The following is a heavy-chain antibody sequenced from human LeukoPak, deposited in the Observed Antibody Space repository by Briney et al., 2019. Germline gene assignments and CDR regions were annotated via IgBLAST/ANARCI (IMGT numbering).Heavy chain of an antibody. Sequence: SVKVSCKASGGTFSSYAISWVRQAPGQGLEWMGRIIPIFGTANYAQKFQGRVTITTDESTSTAYMELSSLRSEDTAVYYCARGHRYDYVWGSYRRPTDYWGQGTLVTVSS. CDR2: IIPIFGTA. CDR3: ARGHRYDYVWGSYRRPTDY. J-gene: IGHJ4*02. CDR1: GGTFSSYA. D-gene: IGHD3-16*02. V-gene: IGHV1-69*05.